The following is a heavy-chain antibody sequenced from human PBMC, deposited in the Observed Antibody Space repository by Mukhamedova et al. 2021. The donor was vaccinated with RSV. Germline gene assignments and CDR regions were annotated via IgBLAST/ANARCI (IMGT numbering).Heavy chain of an antibody. CDR3: GRAWGGDQLLNFDS. D-gene: IGHD2-2*01. CDR2: IYHTGST. V-gene: IGHV4-38-2*02. J-gene: IGHJ4*02. Sequence: GKGLEWIGTIYHTGSTNYNTSLQSRITMSVYTSKNQFSLRLSSVTAADTAVYYCGRAWGGDQLLNFDSGGQRTLVTVPS.